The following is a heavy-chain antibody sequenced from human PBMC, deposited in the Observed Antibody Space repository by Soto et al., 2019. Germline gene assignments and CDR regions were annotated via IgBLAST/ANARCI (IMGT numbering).Heavy chain of an antibody. V-gene: IGHV3-23*01. J-gene: IGHJ4*02. Sequence: GGSLRLSCAASGFTFSTYAMNWLRQAPGKGLEWVSTLTKSGTTFYADSVKGRFTISRDNSKDALYLQMNSLRAEDTAIYYCAKDFGSSGWHLFDYWGQGTLVTVSS. D-gene: IGHD6-19*01. CDR3: AKDFGSSGWHLFDY. CDR1: GFTFSTYA. CDR2: LTKSGTT.